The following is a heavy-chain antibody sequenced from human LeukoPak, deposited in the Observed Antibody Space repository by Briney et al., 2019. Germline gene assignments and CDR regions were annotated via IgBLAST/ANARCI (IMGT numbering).Heavy chain of an antibody. Sequence: PGGSLRLSCAAPGFTFSSYSMNWDRQAPGKGLEWVSSISSSSSYIYYADSVKGRFTISRDNAKSSLYLQMDSLRAEDTAVYYCARDSDSSGWSDYWGQGTLVTVSS. J-gene: IGHJ4*02. CDR2: ISSSSSYI. CDR1: GFTFSSYS. V-gene: IGHV3-21*01. CDR3: ARDSDSSGWSDY. D-gene: IGHD6-19*01.